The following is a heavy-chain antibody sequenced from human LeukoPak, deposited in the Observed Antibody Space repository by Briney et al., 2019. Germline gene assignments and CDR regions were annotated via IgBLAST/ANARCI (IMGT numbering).Heavy chain of an antibody. CDR2: IDPSDSDT. D-gene: IGHD1-14*01. CDR1: GYSFTSYW. V-gene: IGHV5-10-1*01. Sequence: GESLKISCKASGYSFTSYWISWVRQMPGEGLEWMGRIDPSDSDTNYSPSFQGHVTMSADKSISTGYLQWSSLKASDTAIYFCARRNSQIGDYWGQGTLVTVSS. J-gene: IGHJ4*02. CDR3: ARRNSQIGDY.